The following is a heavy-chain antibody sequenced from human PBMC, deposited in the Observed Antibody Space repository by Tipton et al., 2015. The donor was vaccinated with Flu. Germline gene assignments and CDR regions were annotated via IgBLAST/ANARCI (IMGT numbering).Heavy chain of an antibody. Sequence: SLRLSCAASGFTFDAYAMHWVRQAPGKGLEWVSGLGWNSGDIRYADSVKGRFTISRDNAKNSLYLQMNSLIPEDTALYYCARDDAFDIWGQGTMVNVAS. V-gene: IGHV3-9*01. CDR1: GFTFDAYA. CDR2: LGWNSGDI. J-gene: IGHJ3*02. CDR3: ARDDAFDI.